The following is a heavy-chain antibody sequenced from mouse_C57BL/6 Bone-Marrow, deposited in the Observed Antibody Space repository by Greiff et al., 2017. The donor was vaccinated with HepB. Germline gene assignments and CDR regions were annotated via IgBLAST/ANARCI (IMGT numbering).Heavy chain of an antibody. D-gene: IGHD1-1*01. V-gene: IGHV1-26*01. CDR3: ARTTTVVGYYYAMDY. CDR1: GYTFTDYY. J-gene: IGHJ4*01. Sequence: VQLQQSGPELVKPGASVKISCKASGYTFTDYYMNWVKQSHGKSLEWIGDINPNNGGTSYNQKFKGKATLTVDKSSSTAYMELRSLTSEDSAVYYCARTTTVVGYYYAMDYWGQGTSVTVSS. CDR2: INPNNGGT.